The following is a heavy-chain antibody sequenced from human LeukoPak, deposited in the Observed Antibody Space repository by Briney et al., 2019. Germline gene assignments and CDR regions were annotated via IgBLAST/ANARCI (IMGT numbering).Heavy chain of an antibody. CDR2: INWKGGKT. D-gene: IGHD6-13*01. V-gene: IGHV3-20*04. CDR3: ARRGSSSLYDY. Sequence: PGGSLRLSCAASGFTLDDYDMSWVRQAPGKGLEWVSGINWKGGKTGYADSVKGRFTISRDNARNSLYLQMSSLRAEDTALYYCARRGSSSLYDYWGRGTLVTVSS. J-gene: IGHJ4*02. CDR1: GFTLDDYD.